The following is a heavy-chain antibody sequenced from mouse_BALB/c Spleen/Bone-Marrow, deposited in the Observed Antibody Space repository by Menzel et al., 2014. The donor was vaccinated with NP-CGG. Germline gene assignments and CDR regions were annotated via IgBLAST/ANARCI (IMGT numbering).Heavy chain of an antibody. CDR3: ARFDGYDVGFAY. CDR2: IYPGSGTA. D-gene: IGHD2-2*01. CDR1: GYTFTSYW. J-gene: IGHJ3*01. V-gene: IGHV1S5*01. Sequence: QVHLQQSGSELVRPGASVKLSCKASGYTFTSYWMHWVKQRPGQGLEWIGNIYPGSGTAKYDEKFKNKATLTVDTSSSTAYMQLSSLTSEDSAVYYCARFDGYDVGFAYWGQGTLVTVS.